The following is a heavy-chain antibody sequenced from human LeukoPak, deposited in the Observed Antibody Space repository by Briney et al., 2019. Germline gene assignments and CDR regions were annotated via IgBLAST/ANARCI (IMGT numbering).Heavy chain of an antibody. Sequence: SETLSLTCAVYGGSFSGYYWSWIRQPPGKGLEWIGEINHSGSTNYNPSLKSRVTISVDTSKNQFPLKLSSVTAADTAVYYCARGRAGRRIFDYWGQGTLVTVSS. J-gene: IGHJ4*02. CDR3: ARGRAGRRIFDY. D-gene: IGHD3-3*02. V-gene: IGHV4-34*01. CDR1: GGSFSGYY. CDR2: INHSGST.